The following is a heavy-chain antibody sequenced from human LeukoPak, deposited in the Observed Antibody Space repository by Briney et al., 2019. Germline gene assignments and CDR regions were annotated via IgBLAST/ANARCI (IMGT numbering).Heavy chain of an antibody. CDR1: GYTFTSYY. CDR2: INPSGGST. Sequence: ASVKVSCKASGYTFTSYYMHWVRQAPGQGLEWMGIINPSGGSTSCAQKFQGRVTMTRDTSTSTVYMELSSLRSEDTAVYYCARDWSLNGLPADTFDYWGQGTLVTVSS. D-gene: IGHD6-13*01. J-gene: IGHJ4*02. V-gene: IGHV1-46*01. CDR3: ARDWSLNGLPADTFDY.